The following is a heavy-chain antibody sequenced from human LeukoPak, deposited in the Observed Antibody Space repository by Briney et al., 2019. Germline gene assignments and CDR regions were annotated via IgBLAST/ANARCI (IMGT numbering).Heavy chain of an antibody. CDR3: ARDSSGSYYNWVFPSQQYYYYYYMDV. CDR2: IYYSGTT. CDR1: GGSIDSSSFY. D-gene: IGHD3-10*01. V-gene: IGHV4-39*07. J-gene: IGHJ6*03. Sequence: ASETLSLTCTVSGGSIDSSSFYWGWIRQPPGKGLEWIGSIYYSGTTYYNPSLKSRVTIVADTSKNHFSLKLRSVTAADTAVYYCARDSSGSYYNWVFPSQQYYYYYYMDVWGKGTTVTVSS.